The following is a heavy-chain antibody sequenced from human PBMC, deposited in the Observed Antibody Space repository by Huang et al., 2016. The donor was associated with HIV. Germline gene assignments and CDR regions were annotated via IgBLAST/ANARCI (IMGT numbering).Heavy chain of an antibody. J-gene: IGHJ4*02. CDR1: GFTFSSYW. CDR3: VRDPRIQSWLNYFDY. D-gene: IGHD3-22*01. CDR2: INSDGSSS. Sequence: EVQLVESGGGLVQPGGSLRLSCAASGFTFSSYWMHWVRQAPGKGLGGFSRINSDGSSSGYADSVKGRFTISRDNAKNTLYLQMNSLRAEDTAVYYCVRDPRIQSWLNYFDYWGQGTLVSVSS. V-gene: IGHV3-74*01.